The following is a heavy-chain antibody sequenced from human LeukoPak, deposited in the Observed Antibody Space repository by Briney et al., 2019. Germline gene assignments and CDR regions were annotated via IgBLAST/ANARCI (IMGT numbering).Heavy chain of an antibody. V-gene: IGHV4-59*01. J-gene: IGHJ6*03. CDR1: GDSINSYY. D-gene: IGHD7-27*01. CDR3: AKTGDRTGYYYYYMDV. Sequence: PSETLSLTCTVSGDSINSYYWSWIRQPPGKGLEWIGCIYYSGITKYNPSLKSRVTISVDTSTNRFSLKLSSVTAADTALYYCAKTGDRTGYYYYYMDVWGKGTTVTVSS. CDR2: IYYSGIT.